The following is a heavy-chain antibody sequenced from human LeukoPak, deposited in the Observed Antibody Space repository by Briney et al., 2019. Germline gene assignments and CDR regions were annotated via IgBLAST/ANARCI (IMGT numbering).Heavy chain of an antibody. V-gene: IGHV4-59*01. J-gene: IGHJ5*02. CDR2: IYYSGST. Sequence: SETLSLTCSVSGGSISSYYWSWIRQPPGKGLEWIGYIYYSGSTNYSPSLKSRVTISVDTSKNQFSLKLNSVTAADTAVYYCARAWYSSSWYWANWFDPWGQGTLVTVSS. CDR3: ARAWYSSSWYWANWFDP. D-gene: IGHD6-13*01. CDR1: GGSISSYY.